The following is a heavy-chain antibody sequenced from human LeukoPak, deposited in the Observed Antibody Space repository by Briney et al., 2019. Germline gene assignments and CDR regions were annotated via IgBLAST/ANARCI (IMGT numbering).Heavy chain of an antibody. D-gene: IGHD1-1*01. J-gene: IGHJ4*02. CDR1: GYTVTSYY. V-gene: IGHV1-46*01. CDR3: ARVRYNWNDAHGVYYFDY. Sequence: ASVKVSCKASGYTVTSYYMHWVRQAPGHGLEWMGIINPSGGSTSYAQKFQGRVTMTRDMSTSTVYMELSSLRSEDTAVYYCARVRYNWNDAHGVYYFDYWGQGTLVTVSS. CDR2: INPSGGST.